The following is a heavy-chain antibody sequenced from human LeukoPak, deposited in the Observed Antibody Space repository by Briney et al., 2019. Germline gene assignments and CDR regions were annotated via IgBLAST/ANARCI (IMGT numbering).Heavy chain of an antibody. Sequence: AGGSLRLSCAASGFTFSSYWMSWVRQAPGKGLEWVSGISSSGGTTYYADSVRGRFTISRDNSKNTVYLQMNSLRAGDTAVYYCAKSLVGVCSSTSCPADYWGQGTLVTVSS. J-gene: IGHJ4*02. CDR1: GFTFSSYW. CDR2: ISSSGGTT. V-gene: IGHV3-23*01. CDR3: AKSLVGVCSSTSCPADY. D-gene: IGHD2-2*01.